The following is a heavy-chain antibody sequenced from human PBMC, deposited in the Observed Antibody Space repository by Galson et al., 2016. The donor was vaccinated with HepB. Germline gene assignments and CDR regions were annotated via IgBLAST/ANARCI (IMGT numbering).Heavy chain of an antibody. CDR2: ISDSGGTT. CDR3: ASGHDYGDYVSPLDF. J-gene: IGHJ4*02. V-gene: IGHV3-23*01. Sequence: SLRLSCAASGFSFRGYVIHWVRQAPGKGLEWVSVISDSGGTTEYADSVKGRFTIARDNSKNTLYLQMNSLRAEDTAAYYCASGHDYGDYVSPLDFWGQGALVTVSS. CDR1: GFSFRGYV. D-gene: IGHD4-17*01.